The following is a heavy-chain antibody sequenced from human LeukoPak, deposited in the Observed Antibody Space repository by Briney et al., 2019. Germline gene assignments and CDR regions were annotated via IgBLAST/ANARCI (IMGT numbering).Heavy chain of an antibody. V-gene: IGHV3-23*01. J-gene: IGHJ4*02. CDR2: ISGSGGST. CDR3: TKVVGVRLLWFGSGGFDY. D-gene: IGHD3-10*01. CDR1: GFTFSSYA. Sequence: QTGGSLRLSCAASGFTFSSYAMSWVRQAPGKGLEWVSAISGSGGSTYYADSVKGRFTISRDNSKNTLYLQMNSLRAEDTAVYYCTKVVGVRLLWFGSGGFDYWGQGTLVTVSS.